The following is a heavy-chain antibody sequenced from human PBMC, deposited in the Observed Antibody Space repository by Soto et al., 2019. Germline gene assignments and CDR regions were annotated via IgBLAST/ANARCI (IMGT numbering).Heavy chain of an antibody. D-gene: IGHD3-3*01. CDR1: GFPFSSYG. CDR3: AKDRGDFWSGYSGFDY. J-gene: IGHJ4*02. Sequence: GGSLRLSCAASGFPFSSYGMHWVRQAPGKGLEWVAVISYDGSNKYYADSVKGRFTISRDNSKNTLYLQMNSLRAEDTAVYYCAKDRGDFWSGYSGFDYWGQGTLVTVS. V-gene: IGHV3-30*18. CDR2: ISYDGSNK.